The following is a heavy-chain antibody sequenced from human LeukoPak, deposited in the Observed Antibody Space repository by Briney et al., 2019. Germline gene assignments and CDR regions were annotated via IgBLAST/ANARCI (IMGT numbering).Heavy chain of an antibody. Sequence: SVKVSCKASGGTFSSYAISWVRQAPGQGLEWMGRIIPILGIANYAQKFQGRVTITADKSTSTAYMELSSLRSEDTAVYYCARGPLGYCTNGVCPNYYYYGMDVWGQGTTVTVSS. CDR2: IIPILGIA. CDR1: GGTFSSYA. V-gene: IGHV1-69*04. J-gene: IGHJ6*02. D-gene: IGHD2-8*01. CDR3: ARGPLGYCTNGVCPNYYYYGMDV.